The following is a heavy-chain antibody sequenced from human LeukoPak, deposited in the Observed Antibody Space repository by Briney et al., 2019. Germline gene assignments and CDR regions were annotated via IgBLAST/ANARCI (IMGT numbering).Heavy chain of an antibody. CDR3: ARKYSSGWWHWFDP. J-gene: IGHJ5*02. D-gene: IGHD6-19*01. V-gene: IGHV1-69*13. CDR2: IIPIFGTA. CDR1: GGTFSSYA. Sequence: GASVKVSCKASGGTFSSYAISWVRQAPGQGLEWMGGIIPIFGTANCAQKFQGRVTITADESTSTAYMELSSLRSEDTAVYYCARKYSSGWWHWFDPWGQGTLVTVPS.